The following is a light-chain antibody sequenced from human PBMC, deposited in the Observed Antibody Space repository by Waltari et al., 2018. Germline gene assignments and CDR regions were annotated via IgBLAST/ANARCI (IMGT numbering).Light chain of an antibody. CDR2: KTS. CDR3: QQFTTYSPAFT. J-gene: IGKJ3*01. CDR1: QSTTSW. V-gene: IGKV1-5*03. Sequence: DIQMTQSPSTLSASVGDRVTITCRTSQSTTSWLAWYQQKPGKAPKLLIYKTSNLESGVPSRFSGSGSGTEFTLTISSLQPDDFATYYCQQFTTYSPAFTFGPGTKVDIK.